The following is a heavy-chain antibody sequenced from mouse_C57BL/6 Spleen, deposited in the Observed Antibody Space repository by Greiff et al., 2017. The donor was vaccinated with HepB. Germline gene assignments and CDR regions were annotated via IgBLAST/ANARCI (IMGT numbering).Heavy chain of an antibody. V-gene: IGHV5-4*01. CDR1: GFTFSSYA. D-gene: IGHD1-1*01. CDR3: ARDWGYYGSSFWFAY. CDR2: ISDGGSYT. Sequence: EVHLVESGGGLVKPGGSLKLSCAASGFTFSSYAMSWVRQTPEKRLEWVATISDGGSYTYYPDNVKGRFTISRDNAKNNLYLQMSHLKSEDTAMYYCARDWGYYGSSFWFAYWGQGTLVTVSA. J-gene: IGHJ3*01.